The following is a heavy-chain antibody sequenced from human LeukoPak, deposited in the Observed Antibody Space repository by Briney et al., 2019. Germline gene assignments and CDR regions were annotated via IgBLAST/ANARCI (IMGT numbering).Heavy chain of an antibody. CDR3: ARLRFSSWYYFDY. CDR2: IYHSGTT. J-gene: IGHJ4*02. Sequence: PSGTLSLTCAVSGASISSSNWWSWVRQPPGRGLEWIGEIYHSGTTNYNLSLKSRVTISVDKSKNRFSLNLSSVTAADTAVYYCARLRFSSWYYFDYWGQGTLVPVSS. V-gene: IGHV4-4*02. D-gene: IGHD6-13*01. CDR1: GASISSSNW.